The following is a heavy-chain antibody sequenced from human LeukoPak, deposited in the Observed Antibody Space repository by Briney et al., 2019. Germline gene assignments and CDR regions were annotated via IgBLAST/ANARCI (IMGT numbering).Heavy chain of an antibody. CDR3: ARVGDRGRLHDAFDI. CDR2: ISYDGSNK. V-gene: IGHV3-30-3*01. CDR1: GFTFSSYA. Sequence: QPGGSLRLSCAASGFTFSSYAMHWVRQAPGKGLEWVAVISYDGSNKYYADSVKGRFTISRDNSKNTLYLQMNSLRAEDTAVYYCARVGDRGRLHDAFDIWGQGTMVTVSS. J-gene: IGHJ3*02. D-gene: IGHD3-16*01.